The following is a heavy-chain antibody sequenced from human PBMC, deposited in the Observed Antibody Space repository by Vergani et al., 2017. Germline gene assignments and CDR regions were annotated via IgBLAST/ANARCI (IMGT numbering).Heavy chain of an antibody. V-gene: IGHV4-34*01. J-gene: IGHJ6*02. CDR2: INHSGST. D-gene: IGHD3-22*01. Sequence: QVQLQQWGAGLLKPSETLSLTCAVYGGSFSGYYWSWIRQPPGKGLEWMGEINHSGSTNYNPSLKSRVTISVDTSKNQFSLKLSSVTAADTAVYYCARVLTYYYDSSGYYVLYQYYGIAVWGQGSTVTVSS. CDR1: GGSFSGYY. CDR3: ARVLTYYYDSSGYYVLYQYYGIAV.